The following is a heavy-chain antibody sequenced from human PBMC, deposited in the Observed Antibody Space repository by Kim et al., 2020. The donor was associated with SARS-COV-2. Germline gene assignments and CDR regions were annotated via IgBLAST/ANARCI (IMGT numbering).Heavy chain of an antibody. CDR1: GGSFSGYY. CDR3: ARARGGIQLWSKHFFDY. D-gene: IGHD5-18*01. CDR2: INHSGST. J-gene: IGHJ4*02. V-gene: IGHV4-34*01. Sequence: SETLSLTCAVYGGSFSGYYWSWIRQPPGKGLEWIGEINHSGSTNYNPSLKSRVTISVDTSKNQFSLKLSSVTAADTAVYYCARARGGIQLWSKHFFDYWGQGTLVTVSS.